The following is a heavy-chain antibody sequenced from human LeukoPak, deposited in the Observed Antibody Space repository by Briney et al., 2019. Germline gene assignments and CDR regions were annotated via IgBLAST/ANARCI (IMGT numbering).Heavy chain of an antibody. D-gene: IGHD6-19*01. CDR1: GDTFSSYA. CDR2: IIPIFGTA. V-gene: IGHV1-69*01. J-gene: IGHJ4*02. CDR3: ARVAVAGLYYFDY. Sequence: ASVKVSCKASGDTFSSYAISWVRQAPGQGLEWMGGIIPIFGTANYAQKFQGRVTITADESTSTAYMELSSLRSEDTAVYYCARVAVAGLYYFDYWGQGTLVTVSS.